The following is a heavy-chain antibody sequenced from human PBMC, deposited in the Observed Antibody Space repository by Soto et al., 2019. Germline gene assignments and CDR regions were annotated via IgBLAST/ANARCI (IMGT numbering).Heavy chain of an antibody. CDR3: ARRIWDSEVVAAATRGAFDI. Sequence: EVQLVESGGGLVHPGGSLRLSCAVSGFTFRSYEMNWVRQAPGKGLEWVSYISSSGSFIYYTDSVKGRFTISRDHAKNSLYLQMNSLRAEDTAVYYCARRIWDSEVVAAATRGAFDIWGQGTMVTVSS. V-gene: IGHV3-48*03. J-gene: IGHJ3*02. CDR1: GFTFRSYE. CDR2: ISSSGSFI. D-gene: IGHD2-15*01.